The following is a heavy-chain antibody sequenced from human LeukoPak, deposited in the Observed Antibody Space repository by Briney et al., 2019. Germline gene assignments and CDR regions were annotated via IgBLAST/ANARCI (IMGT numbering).Heavy chain of an antibody. J-gene: IGHJ6*02. V-gene: IGHV1-69*13. CDR1: GGTFSSYA. CDR2: IIPIFGTA. CDR3: ATLLEWVPGGTYYYYYGMDV. D-gene: IGHD3-3*01. Sequence: ASVKVSCKASGGTFSSYAISWVRQAPGQGLEWMGGIIPIFGTANYAQKFQGRVTITADESTSTAYMELSSLRSEDTAVYYCATLLEWVPGGTYYYYYGMDVWGQGTKVNVSS.